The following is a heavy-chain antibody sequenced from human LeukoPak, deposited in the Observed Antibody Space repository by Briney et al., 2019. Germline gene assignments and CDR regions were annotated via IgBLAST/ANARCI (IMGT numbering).Heavy chain of an antibody. CDR3: ARVGRQLLWAAYWFDP. D-gene: IGHD2-2*01. V-gene: IGHV3-11*01. CDR2: ISSSGSTI. CDR1: GFTFSDYY. Sequence: PGGSLRLSCAAFGFTFSDYYMSWIRQAPGKGLEWVSYISSSGSTIYYADSVKGRFTISRDNAKNSLYLQMNSLRAEDTAVYYCARVGRQLLWAAYWFDPWGQGTLVTVSS. J-gene: IGHJ5*02.